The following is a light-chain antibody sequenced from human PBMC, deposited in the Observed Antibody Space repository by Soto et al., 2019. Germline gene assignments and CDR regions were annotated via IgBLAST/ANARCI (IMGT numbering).Light chain of an antibody. CDR3: QQYNTSPWT. J-gene: IGKJ1*01. V-gene: IGKV1-5*01. CDR2: DAS. CDR1: QSISSW. Sequence: DIQMTQSPSTLPASGGDRVTITCRASQSISSWLAWYQQKPGKAPKLLIYDASCLESGVPSRFSGSASGTEFTRTISSLQPDVFAPYYCQQYNTSPWTFGQGTKVQ.